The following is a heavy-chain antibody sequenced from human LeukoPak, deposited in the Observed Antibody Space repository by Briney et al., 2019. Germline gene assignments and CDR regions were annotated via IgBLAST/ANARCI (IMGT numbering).Heavy chain of an antibody. V-gene: IGHV3-66*01. D-gene: IGHD2-15*01. CDR2: IYSGGST. J-gene: IGHJ4*02. CDR3: ARDFCSAGSCYPDN. CDR1: GITVSSNY. Sequence: PGGSLRLSCAASGITVSSNYMSWVRQAPGKGLEWVSVIYSGGSTYYADSVKGRFTISRDNSKNTLYLQMTSLRVEDTAVYYCARDFCSAGSCYPDNWGQGTLVTVSS.